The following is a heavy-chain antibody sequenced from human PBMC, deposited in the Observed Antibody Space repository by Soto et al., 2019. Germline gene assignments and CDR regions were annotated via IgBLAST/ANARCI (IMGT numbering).Heavy chain of an antibody. J-gene: IGHJ6*02. CDR1: GGTFSSYA. CDR3: AREMYYYDSSGYYAYYYYGMDA. D-gene: IGHD3-22*01. CDR2: IIPIFGTA. Sequence: QVQLVQSGAEVKKPGSSVKVSCKASGGTFSSYAISWVRQAPGQGLEWMGGIIPIFGTANYAQKFQGRVTITAEESTSTAYMELSSLRSEDTAVYYCAREMYYYDSSGYYAYYYYGMDAWGQGTTVTVSS. V-gene: IGHV1-69*12.